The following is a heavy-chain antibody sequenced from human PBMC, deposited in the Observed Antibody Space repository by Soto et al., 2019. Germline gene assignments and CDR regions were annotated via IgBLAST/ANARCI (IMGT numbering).Heavy chain of an antibody. Sequence: GGSLRLSCAASGFNFSSYTMNWVRQAPGKGLEWVSSISSSSRYIYYADSVKGRFTISRDNSKNTLYLQMNSLRAEDTAVYYCAKIAAAAFDPWGQGTLVTVSS. V-gene: IGHV3-21*04. CDR3: AKIAAAAFDP. CDR1: GFNFSSYT. J-gene: IGHJ5*02. CDR2: ISSSSRYI. D-gene: IGHD6-13*01.